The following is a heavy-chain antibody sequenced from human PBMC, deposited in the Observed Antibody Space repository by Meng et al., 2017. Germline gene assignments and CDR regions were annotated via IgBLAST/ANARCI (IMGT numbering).Heavy chain of an antibody. Sequence: QNSLKESGPPLVKHTQTLTLTGTFSGFSLSTSGVGVGWIRQPPGKALEWLALIYWDDDKRYSPSLKSRLTITKDTSKNQVVLTMTNMDPVDTATYYCAHCLYSSSCDYWGQGTLVTVSS. D-gene: IGHD6-13*01. V-gene: IGHV2-5*02. J-gene: IGHJ4*02. CDR2: IYWDDDK. CDR3: AHCLYSSSCDY. CDR1: GFSLSTSGVG.